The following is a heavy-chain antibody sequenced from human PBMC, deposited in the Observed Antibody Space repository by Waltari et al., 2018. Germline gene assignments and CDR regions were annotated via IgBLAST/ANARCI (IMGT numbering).Heavy chain of an antibody. Sequence: EVQLVESGGGLVQPGGSLRLSCAASGFTFSSYAMSWVRQAPGEGLEWVSAMSGSGGSTYYADAVKGRFTIARDNSKNTLYLQMNSLRAEDTAVYYCAKDVDFWAYFDYWGQGTLVTVSS. CDR1: GFTFSSYA. J-gene: IGHJ4*02. CDR3: AKDVDFWAYFDY. V-gene: IGHV3-23*04. D-gene: IGHD2-15*01. CDR2: MSGSGGST.